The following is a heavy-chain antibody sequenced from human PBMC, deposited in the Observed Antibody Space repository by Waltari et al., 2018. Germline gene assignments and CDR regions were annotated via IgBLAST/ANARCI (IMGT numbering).Heavy chain of an antibody. J-gene: IGHJ4*02. CDR2: TGDDGRYQ. CDR1: GFTFSNYG. V-gene: IGHV3-30*02. Sequence: QVQLVESGGGVVQPGGSLTLSCSASGFTFSNYGMHWVRQAPGKGLEWVADTGDDGRYQYYAGSVKGRFAVSRDNSGYILYVQMNSMRPEDTDVYSCASKRSGSIFYFDSGGQGTLVTVSS. D-gene: IGHD3-10*01. CDR3: ASKRSGSIFYFDS.